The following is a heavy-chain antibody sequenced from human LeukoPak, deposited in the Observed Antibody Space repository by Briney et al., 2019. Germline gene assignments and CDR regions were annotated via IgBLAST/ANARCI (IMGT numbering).Heavy chain of an antibody. CDR3: ASRPFLYGFRTYFDN. Sequence: SETLSLTCAVYGGSFSAFHWNWIRQSPAKGLEWLGEMRQSGTPRYNPSLQSRVTISVVKSKNQFSLNVRSVTAADTAVYYCASRPFLYGFRTYFDNWAQGTLVTVSS. CDR1: GGSFSAFH. V-gene: IGHV4-34*01. CDR2: MRQSGTP. D-gene: IGHD3-10*01. J-gene: IGHJ4*02.